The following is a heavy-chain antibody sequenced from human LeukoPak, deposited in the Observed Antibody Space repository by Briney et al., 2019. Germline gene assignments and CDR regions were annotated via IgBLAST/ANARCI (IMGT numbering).Heavy chain of an antibody. J-gene: IGHJ4*02. V-gene: IGHV3-7*01. CDR2: IKQDGSEI. D-gene: IGHD4-23*01. CDR1: GFTFSSYL. CDR3: ARGKLSFDY. Sequence: GGSLRLSCAASGFTFSSYLMSWVRQAPGKGLEWVANIKQDGSEIDYVDSVKGRFTISRDNAKNSLDLQMNSLRVEDTAVYYCARGKLSFDYWGQGTLVTVSS.